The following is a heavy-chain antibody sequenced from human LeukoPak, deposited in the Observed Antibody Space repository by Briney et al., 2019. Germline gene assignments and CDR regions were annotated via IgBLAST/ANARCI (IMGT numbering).Heavy chain of an antibody. CDR1: GYTFTGYY. CDR3: ARASYGSGANWFDP. V-gene: IGHV1-2*02. J-gene: IGHJ5*02. CDR2: INPNSGGT. Sequence: GASVKVSCKASGYTFTGYYMHWVRQAPGQGLEWMGWINPNSGGTNYAQKFQGRVTMTRDTSISTAYMELSRLRSDDTAVYYCARASYGSGANWFDPWGQGTLVTVSS. D-gene: IGHD3-10*01.